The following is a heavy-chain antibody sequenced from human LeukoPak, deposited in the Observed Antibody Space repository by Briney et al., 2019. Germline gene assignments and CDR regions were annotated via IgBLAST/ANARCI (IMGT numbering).Heavy chain of an antibody. CDR3: ARGPYASGSYGRRGWVHYMDV. V-gene: IGHV3-20*04. CDR2: INWNGGST. CDR1: GFTFDEYT. J-gene: IGHJ6*03. Sequence: PGGSLRLSCAASGFTFDEYTMSWVRQVPGKGLEWVSGINWNGGSTGYADSVKGRFTISRDNAKNSLYLQMNSLRAEDTAVYYCARGPYASGSYGRRGWVHYMDVWGKGTTVTISS. D-gene: IGHD3-10*01.